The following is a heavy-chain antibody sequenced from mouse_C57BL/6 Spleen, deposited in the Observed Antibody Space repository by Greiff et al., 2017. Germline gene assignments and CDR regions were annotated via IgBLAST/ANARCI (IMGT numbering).Heavy chain of an antibody. V-gene: IGHV7-3*01. J-gene: IGHJ4*01. CDR2: IRNKANGYTT. D-gene: IGHD2-4*01. CDR1: GFTFTDYY. Sequence: EVKLVESGGGLVQPGGSLSLSCAASGFTFTDYYMSWVRQPPGKALEWLGFIRNKANGYTTEYSASVKGRFTISRDNSQSILYLQMNALRAEDSATYYCARYMGLRRDYYAMDYWGQGTSVTVSS. CDR3: ARYMGLRRDYYAMDY.